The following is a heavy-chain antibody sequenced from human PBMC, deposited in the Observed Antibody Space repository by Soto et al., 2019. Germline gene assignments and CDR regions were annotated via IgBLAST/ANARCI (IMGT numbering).Heavy chain of an antibody. CDR1: GFTFSSYS. Sequence: GGSLRLSCAASGFTFSSYSMNWVRQAPGKGLEWVSSISSSSYIYYADSVKGRFTISRDNAKNSLYLQMNSLRAEDTAVYYCARGTASSHSSITIFGVVITDWFDPWGQGTLVTVSS. D-gene: IGHD3-3*01. CDR3: ARGTASSHSSITIFGVVITDWFDP. CDR2: ISSSSYI. J-gene: IGHJ5*02. V-gene: IGHV3-21*01.